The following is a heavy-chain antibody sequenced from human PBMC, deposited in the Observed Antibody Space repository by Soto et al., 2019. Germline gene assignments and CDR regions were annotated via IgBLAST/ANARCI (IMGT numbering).Heavy chain of an antibody. D-gene: IGHD3-3*01. J-gene: IGHJ4*02. Sequence: QLQLQESGPGLVKPSETLSLTCTVSGGSISSSSYYWGWIRQPPGKGLEWIGSIYYSGSTYYNPSLKSRVTISVDTSKNQFSLKLSSVTAADTAVYYCARGITIFGVVGLEGNYFDYWGQGTLVTVSS. V-gene: IGHV4-39*01. CDR2: IYYSGST. CDR3: ARGITIFGVVGLEGNYFDY. CDR1: GGSISSSSYY.